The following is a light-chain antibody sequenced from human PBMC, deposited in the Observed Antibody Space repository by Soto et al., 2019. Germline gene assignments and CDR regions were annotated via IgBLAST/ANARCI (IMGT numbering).Light chain of an antibody. CDR2: GAS. J-gene: IGKJ1*01. CDR1: QSVNTN. V-gene: IGKV3-20*01. CDR3: QQYGSSGT. Sequence: EIVMTQSPDTLCASPGERATLSCSASQSVNTNLAWYQQKAGQAPRLLIYGASSRATGIPDRFSGSGSGKDFTLTISRLEPEDFAVYYCQQYGSSGTFGQGTKVDIK.